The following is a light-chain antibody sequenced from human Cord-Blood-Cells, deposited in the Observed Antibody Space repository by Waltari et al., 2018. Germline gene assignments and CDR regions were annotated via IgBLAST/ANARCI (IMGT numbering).Light chain of an antibody. V-gene: IGKV1-39*01. Sequence: DIQLTQSPSSLSASVGDRDTIPCRASQSISSYLNWYQQKQGKAPQLLLYAASSLQSGVPPRFSGSRAGTDFTITISSRQPADVATYYCHQRYSTTPYTFGQGTKLEIK. CDR1: QSISSY. CDR3: HQRYSTTPYT. CDR2: AAS. J-gene: IGKJ2*01.